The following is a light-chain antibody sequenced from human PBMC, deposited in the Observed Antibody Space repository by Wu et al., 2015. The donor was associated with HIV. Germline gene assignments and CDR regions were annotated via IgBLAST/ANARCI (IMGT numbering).Light chain of an antibody. J-gene: IGKJ5*01. V-gene: IGKV3-11*01. CDR3: QQHYKWPLT. Sequence: EIVLTQSPATLSSSPGESATLSCRASQSVSGTVAWYQQKPGQAPGLLIYDASNRATGIPDRFSGGGSVTDFTLSISSLEPEDSAVYYCQQHYKWPLTFGQGTRLEIK. CDR1: QSVSGT. CDR2: DAS.